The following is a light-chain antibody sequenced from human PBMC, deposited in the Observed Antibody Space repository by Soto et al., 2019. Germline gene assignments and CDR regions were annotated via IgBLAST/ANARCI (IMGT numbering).Light chain of an antibody. J-gene: IGKJ5*01. CDR2: VAS. V-gene: IGKV1-9*01. CDR3: QQLFSFPPT. Sequence: DIQLTQSPSFLSASVGDRVTITCRASQGISNYLAWYQQKPGKAPNLLIYVASTLQSGVPSRFSGSGSGTEFTLTISRLQPEDLATYYCQQLFSFPPTFDQGTRLEIK. CDR1: QGISNY.